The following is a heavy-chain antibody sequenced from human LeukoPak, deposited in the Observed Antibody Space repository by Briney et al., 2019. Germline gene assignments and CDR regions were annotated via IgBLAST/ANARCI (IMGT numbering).Heavy chain of an antibody. CDR1: GGSINSYY. CDR3: AGMRITTPTVRTLDY. Sequence: KPSETLSLTCTVSGGSINSYYWSWIRQPPGKGLEWIGYLYYSGSTNYNPSLKSRVTISVDTPKNQFSLKLSSVTAADTAVYYCAGMRITTPTVRTLDYWGQGTLVTVSS. V-gene: IGHV4-59*01. D-gene: IGHD1-14*01. J-gene: IGHJ4*02. CDR2: LYYSGST.